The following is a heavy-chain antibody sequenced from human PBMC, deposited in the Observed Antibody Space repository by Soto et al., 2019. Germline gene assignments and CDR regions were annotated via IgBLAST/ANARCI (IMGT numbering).Heavy chain of an antibody. V-gene: IGHV3-73*02. CDR1: GFTFSGAS. CDR3: TRSGGYWFDP. CDR2: ITGKAYTYAK. Sequence: EVQLVESGGGLVQPGGSLKLSCAASGFTFSGASILWVRQASGKGLEWVGRITGKAYTYAKAYASSVKGRFTISRDDSKNTAYLQMNSLKTGDRAVYYCTRSGGYWFDPLGQGTLVTVPS. D-gene: IGHD6-19*01. J-gene: IGHJ5*02.